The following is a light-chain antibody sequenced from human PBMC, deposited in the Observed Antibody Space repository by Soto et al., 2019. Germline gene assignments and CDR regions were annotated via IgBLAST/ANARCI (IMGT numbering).Light chain of an antibody. J-gene: IGKJ4*01. CDR3: QHLNPYPLT. V-gene: IGKV1-9*01. CDR1: QGISSF. CDR2: AAS. Sequence: DIQLTQSPSFLSASVGDRVTITCRASQGISSFLAWYQQKPGKAPNLLISAASTLRTGVPSRFSGSGSGTEFTLTISILQPEDFATYYCQHLNPYPLTFGGGTKVEI.